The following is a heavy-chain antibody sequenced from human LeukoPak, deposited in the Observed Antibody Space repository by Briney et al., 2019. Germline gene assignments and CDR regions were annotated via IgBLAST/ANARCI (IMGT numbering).Heavy chain of an antibody. CDR3: ARDRGDYYDSSGYYYG. V-gene: IGHV3-7*01. Sequence: GGSLRLSCAASGFTFSSYWMSWVRQAPGMGLEWVANIKQDGSEKYYVDSVKGRFTISRDNAKNSLYLQMNSLRAEDTAVYYCARDRGDYYDSSGYYYGWGQGTLVTVSS. D-gene: IGHD3-22*01. CDR1: GFTFSSYW. CDR2: IKQDGSEK. J-gene: IGHJ4*02.